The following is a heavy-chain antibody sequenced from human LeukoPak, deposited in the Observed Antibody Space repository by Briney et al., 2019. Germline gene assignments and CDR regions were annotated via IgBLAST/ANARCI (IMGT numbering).Heavy chain of an antibody. CDR3: AKDRGGRYQLLLDY. D-gene: IGHD2-2*01. J-gene: IGHJ4*02. Sequence: GGSLRLSCAASGFTVSSNYMSWVRQAPGKGLEWVSVIYSGGSTYYADSVKGRFTISRDNSKNTLYLQMNSLRAEDTAVYYCAKDRGGRYQLLLDYWGQGTLVTVSS. CDR1: GFTVSSNY. CDR2: IYSGGST. V-gene: IGHV3-53*01.